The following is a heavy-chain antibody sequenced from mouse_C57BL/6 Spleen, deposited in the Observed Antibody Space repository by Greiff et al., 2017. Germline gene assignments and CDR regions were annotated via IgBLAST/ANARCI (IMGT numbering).Heavy chain of an antibody. CDR1: GYAFSSSW. J-gene: IGHJ2*01. D-gene: IGHD1-1*01. V-gene: IGHV1-82*01. CDR3: ARDDYYGSSPFDY. CDR2: IYPGDGDT. Sequence: QVQLQQSGPELVKPGASVKISCKASGYAFSSSWMNWVKQRPGKGLEWIGRIYPGDGDTNYNGKFKGKATLTADKSSSTAYMQLSSLTSEDSAVYFCARDDYYGSSPFDYWGQGTTLTVSS.